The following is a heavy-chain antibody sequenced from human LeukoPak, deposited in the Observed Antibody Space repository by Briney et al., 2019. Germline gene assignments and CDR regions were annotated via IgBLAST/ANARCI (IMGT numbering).Heavy chain of an antibody. D-gene: IGHD5-12*01. J-gene: IGHJ3*01. V-gene: IGHV4-61*01. CDR3: AREEGYSGYAA. Sequence: PSETLSLTCTVSGGSISSSSYYWGWLRQPPGTGLEWIGYIYYSGSTNYNPSLKSRVTISVDTSKNQFSLKLSSVTAADTAVYYCAREEGYSGYAAWGQGTMVTVSS. CDR1: GGSISSSSYY. CDR2: IYYSGST.